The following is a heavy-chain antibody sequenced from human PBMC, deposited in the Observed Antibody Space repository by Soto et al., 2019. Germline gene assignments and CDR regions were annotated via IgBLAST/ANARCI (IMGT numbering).Heavy chain of an antibody. CDR1: GGSITTYY. J-gene: IGHJ4*01. CDR2: IHYEGST. CDR3: ARGRRSGRYHFDS. Sequence: QVQLQESGPGLVKPSETLSLTCSVSGGSITTYYWSWLRQPPGKGLEWIGYIHYEGSTNYNPSLKSRVTLLVDTSQNQFALKLTSVTATDTAVYFCARGRRSGRYHFDSWGQGTLVTVSS. D-gene: IGHD6-19*01. V-gene: IGHV4-59*01.